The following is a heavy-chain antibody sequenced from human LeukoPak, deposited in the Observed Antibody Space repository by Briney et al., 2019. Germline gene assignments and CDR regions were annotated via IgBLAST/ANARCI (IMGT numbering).Heavy chain of an antibody. CDR3: ARRLYDILTGYDY. J-gene: IGHJ4*02. V-gene: IGHV4-39*01. Sequence: SETLSLTCTVSGGSISGSSYYWGWIRQPPGKGLEWIGSIYSSGSTNYNPSLKSRVTTSVDTSKNQFSLKLSSVTAADTAVYYCARRLYDILTGYDYWGQGTLVTVSS. D-gene: IGHD3-9*01. CDR1: GGSISGSSYY. CDR2: IYSSGST.